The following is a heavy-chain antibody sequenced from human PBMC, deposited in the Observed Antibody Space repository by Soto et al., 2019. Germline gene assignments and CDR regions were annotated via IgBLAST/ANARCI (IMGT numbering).Heavy chain of an antibody. CDR1: GFTFSDSG. CDR2: IGTIDDT. CDR3: AREVPGSTTKGWYFDL. D-gene: IGHD2-2*01. Sequence: WVSLRLPWTASGFTFSDSGMHCVRQTDGEGLEWVSAIGTIDDTYYTDSVKGRFTISRENAKNSLYLQMNSLRVGDTAVYYCAREVPGSTTKGWYFDLWGRGTMVTVSS. V-gene: IGHV3-13*04. J-gene: IGHJ2*01.